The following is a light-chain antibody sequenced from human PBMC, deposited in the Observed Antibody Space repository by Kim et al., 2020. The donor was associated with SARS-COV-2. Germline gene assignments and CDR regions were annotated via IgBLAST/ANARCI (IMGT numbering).Light chain of an antibody. V-gene: IGLV2-23*02. CDR2: EVR. CDR3: CSYAGSRTSYV. Sequence: QSALTQPASMSGSPGQSITISCSGSSGDIGKFNLVSWFQQHPGKAPQLLIYEVRQRPSGISDRFSGFKFGNSASLTISGLQAEDEADYYCCSYAGSRTSYVFGTGTQLTVL. CDR1: SGDIGKFNL. J-gene: IGLJ1*01.